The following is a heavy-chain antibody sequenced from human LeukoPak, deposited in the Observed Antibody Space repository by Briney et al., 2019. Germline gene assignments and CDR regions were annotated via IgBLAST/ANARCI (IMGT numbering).Heavy chain of an antibody. D-gene: IGHD1-1*01. V-gene: IGHV1-8*01. CDR2: MNPNSGNT. CDR3: ARVRTTGTCFDP. CDR1: GYTFTSYD. Sequence: ASVKVSCKASGYTFTSYDINWVRQATGQVLEWMGWMNPNSGNTAYAQKFQGRVTMTRDTSINTAYMELSSLRSEDTAVYYCARVRTTGTCFDPWGQGTLVTVSS. J-gene: IGHJ5*02.